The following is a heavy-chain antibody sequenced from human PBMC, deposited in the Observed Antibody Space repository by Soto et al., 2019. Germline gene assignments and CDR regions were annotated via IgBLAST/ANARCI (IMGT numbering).Heavy chain of an antibody. CDR2: IIPIFGTA. CDR1: GGTFSSYA. J-gene: IGHJ4*02. Sequence: QVQLVQSGAEVKKPGSSVKVSCKASGGTFSSYAISWVRQAPGQGLEWMGGIIPIFGTANYAQKFQGRVTMTADESTSTAYMELRRLRSEDTAVYYCAREKPTPYSSGWSDYWGQGALVTVSS. CDR3: AREKPTPYSSGWSDY. D-gene: IGHD6-19*01. V-gene: IGHV1-69*12.